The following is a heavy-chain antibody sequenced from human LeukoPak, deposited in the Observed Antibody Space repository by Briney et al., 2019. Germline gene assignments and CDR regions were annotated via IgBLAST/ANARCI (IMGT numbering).Heavy chain of an antibody. CDR3: ARDRGYSYGPGFDY. J-gene: IGHJ4*02. D-gene: IGHD5-18*01. CDR1: GFTFDDYG. V-gene: IGHV3-20*04. Sequence: GSLRLSCAASGFTFDDYGMSWVRQAPGKGLEWVSGINWNGGSTGYADSVKGRFTISRDNAKNSLYLQMNSLRAEDTAVYYCARDRGYSYGPGFDYWGQGTLVTVSS. CDR2: INWNGGST.